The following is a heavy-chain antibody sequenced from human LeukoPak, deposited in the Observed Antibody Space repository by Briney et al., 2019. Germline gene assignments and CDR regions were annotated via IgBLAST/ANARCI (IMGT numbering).Heavy chain of an antibody. CDR2: ISSSGSTI. J-gene: IGHJ6*03. D-gene: IGHD6-13*01. Sequence: GSLRLSCAASGFTFSDYYMSWLRQAPGKGLEWVSYISSSGSTIYYADSVKGRFTISRDNAKNSLYLQMNSLRAEDTAVYYCARVNSSSWFIYYYYYMDVWGKGTTVTVSS. CDR1: GFTFSDYY. V-gene: IGHV3-11*01. CDR3: ARVNSSSWFIYYYYYMDV.